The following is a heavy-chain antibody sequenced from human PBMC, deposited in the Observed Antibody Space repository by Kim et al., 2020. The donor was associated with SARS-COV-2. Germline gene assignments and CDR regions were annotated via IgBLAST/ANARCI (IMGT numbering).Heavy chain of an antibody. CDR2: IDPSDSYT. J-gene: IGHJ6*02. Sequence: GESLKISCKGSGYSFTSYWISWVRQMPGKGLEWMGRIDPSDSYTNYSPSFQGHVTISADKSISTAYLQWSSLKASDTAMYYCARRGTGTLFPTTYGMDVWGQGTTVTVSS. CDR3: ARRGTGTLFPTTYGMDV. V-gene: IGHV5-10-1*01. D-gene: IGHD1-1*01. CDR1: GYSFTSYW.